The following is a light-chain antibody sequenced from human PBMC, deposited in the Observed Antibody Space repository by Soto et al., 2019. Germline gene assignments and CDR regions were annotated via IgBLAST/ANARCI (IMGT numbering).Light chain of an antibody. CDR2: DDN. Sequence: SSELTQPPSVSVTPGQTARFTCGGSDIGRKDVHWYQQKPGQAPVLVVYDDNDRPAGIPERFSGSNSGNTATLTITRVDAGDEADYYCQVWNSSSHYPRVVFGGGTKLTVL. CDR3: QVWNSSSHYPRVV. J-gene: IGLJ2*01. V-gene: IGLV3-21*02. CDR1: DIGRKD.